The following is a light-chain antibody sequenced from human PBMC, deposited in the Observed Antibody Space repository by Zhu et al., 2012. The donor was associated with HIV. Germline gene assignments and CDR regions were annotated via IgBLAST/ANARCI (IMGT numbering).Light chain of an antibody. Sequence: EIVLTQSPGTLSSSPGERATLSCRASQSVGTNLAWYHQIPGQAPRLLIYGSSTRVAGIPGRFSGSGSGTEFTLTFTTMQSEDFAIYYCQQYYSWPGTFGQGTKVELK. CDR2: GSS. CDR3: QQYYSWPGT. V-gene: IGKV3-15*01. J-gene: IGKJ1*01. CDR1: QSVGTN.